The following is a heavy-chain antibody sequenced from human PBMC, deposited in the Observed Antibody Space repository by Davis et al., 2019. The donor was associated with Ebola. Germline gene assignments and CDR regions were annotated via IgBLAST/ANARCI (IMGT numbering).Heavy chain of an antibody. CDR2: IISNSGGT. CDR1: GYTFTGYN. J-gene: IGHJ4*02. CDR3: ARDPPRDWNDVPHYFDY. V-gene: IGHV1-2*06. Sequence: ASVKVSCKASGYTFTGYNMHWVRQAPGQGLEWMGRIISNSGGTNYAQKFQGRVTVTRDTSISTAYMELSSLRSDDTAVYYCARDPPRDWNDVPHYFDYWGQGILVTVAS. D-gene: IGHD1-1*01.